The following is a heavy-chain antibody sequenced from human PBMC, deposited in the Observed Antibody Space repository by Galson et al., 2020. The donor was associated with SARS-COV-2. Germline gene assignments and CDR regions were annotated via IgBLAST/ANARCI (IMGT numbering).Heavy chain of an antibody. CDR3: SGWVAGIPALDY. Sequence: ASVKVSCKASGYTFTSYAMHWVRQAPGQRLEWMGWINAGNGNTKYSQKFQGRVTITRDTSASTAYMELSSLRSEDTAVYARSGWVAGIPALDYWGQGTLVTVSS. J-gene: IGHJ4*02. V-gene: IGHV1-3*01. CDR1: GYTFTSYA. CDR2: INAGNGNT. D-gene: IGHD6-19*01.